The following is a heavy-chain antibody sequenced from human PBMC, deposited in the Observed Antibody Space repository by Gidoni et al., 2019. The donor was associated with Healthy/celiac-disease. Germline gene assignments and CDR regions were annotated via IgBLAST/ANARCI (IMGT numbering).Heavy chain of an antibody. Sequence: EVQLVESGGGLVKPGGSLRLSCAASGFTFSNAWMSWVRQAPGKGLEWVGRIKSKTDGGTTDYAAPVKGRFTISRDDSKNTLYLQMNSLKTEDTAVYYCTTDIYYGSETTGFDYWGQGTLVTVSS. CDR3: TTDIYYGSETTGFDY. CDR1: GFTFSNAW. D-gene: IGHD3-10*01. V-gene: IGHV3-15*01. CDR2: IKSKTDGGTT. J-gene: IGHJ4*02.